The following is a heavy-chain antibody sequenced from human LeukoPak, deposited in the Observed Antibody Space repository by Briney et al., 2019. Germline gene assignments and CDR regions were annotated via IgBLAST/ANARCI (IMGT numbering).Heavy chain of an antibody. Sequence: GGSLRLSCAASGFTFSSYSMNWVRQAPGKGLEWVSVIYSGGSAYYADSVKGRFTISRDNSKNTLYLQMNSLRAEDTAVYYCARDGGAVAWGQGTLVTVSS. CDR1: GFTFSSYS. V-gene: IGHV3-53*01. CDR2: IYSGGSA. CDR3: ARDGGAVA. J-gene: IGHJ5*02. D-gene: IGHD6-19*01.